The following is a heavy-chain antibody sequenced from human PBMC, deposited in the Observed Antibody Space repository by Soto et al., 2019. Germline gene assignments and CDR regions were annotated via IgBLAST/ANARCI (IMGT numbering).Heavy chain of an antibody. CDR3: ARDPMIVVRFAFDI. Sequence: PGGSVRLSCAASGFTFSSYWMSWVRQAPGKGLEWVANIKQDGSEKYYVDSVKGRFTISRDNAKNSLYLQMNSLRAEDTAVYYCARDPMIVVRFAFDIWGQGTMVTVSS. J-gene: IGHJ3*02. CDR1: GFTFSSYW. D-gene: IGHD3-22*01. V-gene: IGHV3-7*03. CDR2: IKQDGSEK.